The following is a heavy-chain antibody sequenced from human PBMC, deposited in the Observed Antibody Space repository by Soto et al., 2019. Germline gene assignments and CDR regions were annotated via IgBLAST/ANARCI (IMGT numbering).Heavy chain of an antibody. J-gene: IGHJ5*02. CDR1: GGSISSYY. V-gene: IGHV4-59*01. CDR3: ARSSGWYNNWFDP. D-gene: IGHD6-19*01. CDR2: IYYSGST. Sequence: SETLSLTCTVSGGSISSYYWSWIRQPPGKGLEWIGYIYYSGSTNYNPSLKSRVTISVDTSKNQFSLKLSSVTAADTAVYYCARSSGWYNNWFDPWGQGTLVTVSS.